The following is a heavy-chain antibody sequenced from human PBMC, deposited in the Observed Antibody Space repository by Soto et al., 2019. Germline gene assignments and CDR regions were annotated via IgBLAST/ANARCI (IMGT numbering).Heavy chain of an antibody. CDR3: GGGGGPAIRLLYYYYYRAV. Sequence: SETLSLTCTVSGGSISSSSYYWGWIRQPPGKGLEWIGSIYYSGSTYYNPSLKSRVTISVDTSKNQFSLKLSSVTAADTAVFFWGGGGGPAIRLLYYYYYRAVWGKGATVTVSS. V-gene: IGHV4-39*01. CDR1: GGSISSSSYY. D-gene: IGHD3-16*01. CDR2: IYYSGST. J-gene: IGHJ6*03.